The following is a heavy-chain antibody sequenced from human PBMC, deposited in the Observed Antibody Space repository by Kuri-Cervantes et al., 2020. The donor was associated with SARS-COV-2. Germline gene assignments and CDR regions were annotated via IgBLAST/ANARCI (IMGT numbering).Heavy chain of an antibody. CDR2: IHASGSA. CDR1: GGTITSDGYS. V-gene: IGHV4-30-2*01. Sequence: SQTLSLTCGVSGGTITSDGYSWSWIRQPPGKGLEFIGFIHASGSAYYNPSLQSRVTISVDRSKTQFSLTVTSVTAADTAVYYCARVGDFWSGSQIYGMDVWGQGPTVTVSS. J-gene: IGHJ6*02. CDR3: ARVGDFWSGSQIYGMDV. D-gene: IGHD3-3*01.